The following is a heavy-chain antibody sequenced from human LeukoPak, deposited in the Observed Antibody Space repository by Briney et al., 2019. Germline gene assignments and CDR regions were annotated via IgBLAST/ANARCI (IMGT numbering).Heavy chain of an antibody. J-gene: IGHJ4*02. CDR3: AREGRAGYYDSSGYLVY. V-gene: IGHV1-46*01. CDR1: GYTFTGYY. CDR2: INPSGGST. Sequence: ASVKVSCKASGYTFTGYYMHWVRQAPGQGLEWMGIINPSGGSTSYAQKFQGRVTMTRDTSTSTVYVELSSLRSEDTAVYYCAREGRAGYYDSSGYLVYWGQGTLVTVSS. D-gene: IGHD3-22*01.